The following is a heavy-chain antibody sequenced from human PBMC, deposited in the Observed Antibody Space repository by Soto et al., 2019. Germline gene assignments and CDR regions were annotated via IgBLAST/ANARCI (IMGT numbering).Heavy chain of an antibody. CDR3: VRATPPVGY. Sequence: SLRLSCAASGFTFSSYAMSWVRQAPGKGLVWVSRINSDGSGINYADSVKGRFTISRDNAKNTLYLQMNSLRAEDTAVYHCVRATPPVGYWGQGTLVTVSS. D-gene: IGHD2-15*01. CDR1: GFTFSSYA. CDR2: INSDGSGI. V-gene: IGHV3-74*01. J-gene: IGHJ4*02.